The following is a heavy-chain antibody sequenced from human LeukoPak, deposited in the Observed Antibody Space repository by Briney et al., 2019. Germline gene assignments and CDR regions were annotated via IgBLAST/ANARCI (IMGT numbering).Heavy chain of an antibody. D-gene: IGHD2-15*01. Sequence: SETLSLTCTVSGGSISTGGYYWSWIRQPPGKGLEWIGYISYSGGTYYNPSLKSRVTISVDTSKSQFSLRMSSVTAADTAVYYCARVGYCSGDTCVNWFDPWGQGTLVTVSS. CDR2: ISYSGGT. CDR3: ARVGYCSGDTCVNWFDP. V-gene: IGHV4-30-4*01. J-gene: IGHJ5*02. CDR1: GGSISTGGYY.